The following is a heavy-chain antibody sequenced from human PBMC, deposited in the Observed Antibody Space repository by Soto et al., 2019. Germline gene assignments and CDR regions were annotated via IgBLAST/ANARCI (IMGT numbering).Heavy chain of an antibody. D-gene: IGHD1-26*01. CDR1: GDSVPSNSAG. CDR3: ARGEQYSGRIFDY. Sequence: PSQTLSLTCAITGDSVPSNSAGWSWVRQSPSRGLEWPGRTYYRSKWYYEYAVSVRGRITINPDTSKNQYSLQLDSVTPEDMAVYFCARGEQYSGRIFDYWGQGTLVTVSS. V-gene: IGHV6-1*01. J-gene: IGHJ4*01. CDR2: TYYRSKWYY.